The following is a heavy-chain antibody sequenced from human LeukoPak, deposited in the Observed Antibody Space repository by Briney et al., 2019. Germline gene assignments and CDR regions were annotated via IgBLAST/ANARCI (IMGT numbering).Heavy chain of an antibody. CDR3: VSQEVVPH. CDR2: VKEDGTTK. J-gene: IGHJ4*02. D-gene: IGHD2-15*01. CDR1: GFSFTNYW. Sequence: GGSLRLSCAASGFSFTNYWMSWVRQAPGKGLEWVANVKEDGTTKQHVDSVKGRFTISRDNAKNSLYLQIDSLRAEDTAVYYCVSQEVVPHWGQGTLVSVSS. V-gene: IGHV3-7*01.